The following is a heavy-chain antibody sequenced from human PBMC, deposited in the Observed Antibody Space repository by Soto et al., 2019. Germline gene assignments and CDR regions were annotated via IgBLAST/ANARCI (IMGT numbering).Heavy chain of an antibody. D-gene: IGHD3-10*01. CDR3: ANSSGAYTLTTLSAAL. CDR1: GFTFNAYA. Sequence: EVQLLESGGGLVQPGGSLRLSCAASGFTFNAYALSWVRQVPGRGLEWVSGISGSGGTTYYTDSVKGRSTMSRDSSKNTLYLQINSVKAEDTALYYCANSSGAYTLTTLSAALWGQGTLVTVSS. V-gene: IGHV3-23*01. CDR2: ISGSGGTT. J-gene: IGHJ4*02.